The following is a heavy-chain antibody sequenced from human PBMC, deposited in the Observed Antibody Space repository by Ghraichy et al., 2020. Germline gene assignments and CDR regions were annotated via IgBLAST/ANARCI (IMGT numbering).Heavy chain of an antibody. CDR3: TRGGGTTSIQGV. CDR1: GFTFSSYS. Sequence: GGSLRLSCAASGFTFSSYSMNWVRQAPGKGLEWVSSINSSSRFIYYADSVKGRFTISKDNAKNSLSLQMNSLRAEDTAVYYCTRGGGTTSIQGVWGQGTTVTVSS. V-gene: IGHV3-21*01. D-gene: IGHD1-7*01. J-gene: IGHJ6*02. CDR2: INSSSRFI.